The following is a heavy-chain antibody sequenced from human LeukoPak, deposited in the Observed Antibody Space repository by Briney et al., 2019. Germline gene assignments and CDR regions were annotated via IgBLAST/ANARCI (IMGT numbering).Heavy chain of an antibody. CDR3: ARDRANNWSPQYYGMDV. D-gene: IGHD1-20*01. CDR2: ISAYNGNT. V-gene: IGHV1-18*01. J-gene: IGHJ6*02. CDR1: GGTFSSYA. Sequence: ASVKVSCKDSGGTFSSYAISWVRQAPGQGLEWMGWISAYNGNTNYAQKLQGRVTMTTDTSTSTAYMELRSLRSDDTAVYYCARDRANNWSPQYYGMDVWGQGTTVTVSS.